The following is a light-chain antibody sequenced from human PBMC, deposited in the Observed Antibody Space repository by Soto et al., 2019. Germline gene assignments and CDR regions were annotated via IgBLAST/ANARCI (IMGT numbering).Light chain of an antibody. CDR1: SSDVGGYNY. V-gene: IGLV2-8*01. CDR2: EVS. CDR3: SSYAGSNNDV. Sequence: QSALTQPPSASGSPGQSVTISCTGTSSDVGGYNYVSWYQQHPGKAPKLMTYEVSKRPSGVPDRFSGSKSGNTASLTVSGLQAEDEADYYCSSYAGSNNDVFGTGTKVTVL. J-gene: IGLJ1*01.